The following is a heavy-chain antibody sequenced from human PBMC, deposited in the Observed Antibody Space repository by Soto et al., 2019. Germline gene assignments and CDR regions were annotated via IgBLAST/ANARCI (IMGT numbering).Heavy chain of an antibody. V-gene: IGHV3-74*01. CDR3: VRYPRSVGGSYRPDY. J-gene: IGHJ4*02. CDR1: GFTFSSYW. CDR2: INSDGSIT. D-gene: IGHD3-16*02. Sequence: EVQLVESGGGLVQPGGSLRLSCAASGFTFSSYWMHWVRQVPEKGLVWVSRINSDGSITNYADAVKGRFTSSRDNVKNTRYLQMNSLRAEDTAVYYCVRYPRSVGGSYRPDYWGQGTLVTVSS.